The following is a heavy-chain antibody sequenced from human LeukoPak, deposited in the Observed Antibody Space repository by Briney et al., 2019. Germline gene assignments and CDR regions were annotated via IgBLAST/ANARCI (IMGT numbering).Heavy chain of an antibody. CDR2: ISYDGSDK. CDR3: AREGGRGRAFDM. Sequence: PGRSLRLSCAATGLTLNNFGMNWVRQAPGKGLEWVAIISYDGSDKYYADSVKGRFTISREDAKNSLYLQMNSLRAGDTAVYYCAREGGRGRAFDMWGQGAMVTVSS. V-gene: IGHV3-30*03. CDR1: GLTLNNFG. D-gene: IGHD1-26*01. J-gene: IGHJ3*02.